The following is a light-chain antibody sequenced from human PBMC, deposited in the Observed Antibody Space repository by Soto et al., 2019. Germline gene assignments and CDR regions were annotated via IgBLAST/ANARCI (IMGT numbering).Light chain of an antibody. Sequence: DVVMIQSPLSLPVTLGQPASISCRSSQSLLSSDGNTYLNWFQQRPGQSPRRLIYKVSNRDSGVPDRFSGSGSGTDFTLKISRVEAEDVGVYYCMQGTRWPWTFGQGTKVEIK. V-gene: IGKV2-30*01. J-gene: IGKJ1*01. CDR3: MQGTRWPWT. CDR1: QSLLSSDGNTY. CDR2: KVS.